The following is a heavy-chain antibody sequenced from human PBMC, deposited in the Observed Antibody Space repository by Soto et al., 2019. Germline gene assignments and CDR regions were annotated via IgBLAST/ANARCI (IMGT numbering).Heavy chain of an antibody. CDR3: AKDRALIEVVITTPLDV. CDR1: GFTFSSYA. Sequence: GGSLRLSCAASGFTFSSYAMSWVRQAPGKGLEWVSAISGSGGSTYYADSVKGRFTISRDNSKNTLYLQMNSLRAEDTAVYYCAKDRALIEVVITTPLDVWGQGSLVTVSS. CDR2: ISGSGGST. J-gene: IGHJ4*02. D-gene: IGHD3-22*01. V-gene: IGHV3-23*01.